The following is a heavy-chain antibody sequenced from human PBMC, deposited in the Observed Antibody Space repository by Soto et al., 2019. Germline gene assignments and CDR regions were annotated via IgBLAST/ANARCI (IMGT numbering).Heavy chain of an antibody. CDR3: VKEPDV. CDR2: IRASGTTT. V-gene: IGHV3-23*01. J-gene: IGHJ6*02. CDR1: GFTFKLYD. Sequence: PGGSLRLSCVASGFTFKLYDMNWVRQAPGKGLEWVSSIRASGTTTYYADTVKGRFTISRDNSKNTLFLQMNSLSADDTGLYYCVKEPDVWGQGISGTVS.